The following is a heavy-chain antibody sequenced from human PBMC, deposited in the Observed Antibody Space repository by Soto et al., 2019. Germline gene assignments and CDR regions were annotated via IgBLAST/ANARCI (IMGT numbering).Heavy chain of an antibody. J-gene: IGHJ3*02. CDR2: ISSSSSYI. CDR3: ARAPFWAPYCSGGSCYGAFDI. D-gene: IGHD2-15*01. CDR1: GFTFSSYS. V-gene: IGHV3-21*01. Sequence: GSLRLSCAASGFTFSSYSMNWVRQAPGKGLEWVSSISSSSSYIYYADSVKGRFTISRDNAKNSLYLQMSSLRAEDTAVYYCARAPFWAPYCSGGSCYGAFDIWGQGTMVTVSS.